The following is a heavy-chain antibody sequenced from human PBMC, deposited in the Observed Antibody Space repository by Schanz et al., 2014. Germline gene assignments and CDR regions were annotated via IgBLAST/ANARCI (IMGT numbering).Heavy chain of an antibody. CDR1: GYTFTNHY. J-gene: IGHJ6*02. CDR3: ARENKDYDSILNKFFHYGLDL. D-gene: IGHD3-3*02. CDR2: ISPSSGDT. Sequence: QVQVIQSGPEVKKPGASVKVSCKASGYTFTNHYLHWVRQAPGQGLEWMGRISPSSGDTHSAQKFQGRVTMTWDRSISTANMELSRLRSDDTAVYYCARENKDYDSILNKFFHYGLDLWGQGTTVTVSS. V-gene: IGHV1-2*06.